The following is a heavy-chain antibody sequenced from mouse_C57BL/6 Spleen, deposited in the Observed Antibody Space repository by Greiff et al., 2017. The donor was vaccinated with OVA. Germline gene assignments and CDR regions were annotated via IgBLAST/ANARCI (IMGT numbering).Heavy chain of an antibody. CDR3: ARGSNPDYYAMDY. V-gene: IGHV1-74*01. Sequence: VQLQQPGAELVKPGASVKVSCKASGYTFTSYWMHWVKQRPGQGLEWIGRIHPSDSDTNYNQKFKGKATLTVDKSSSTAYMQLSSLTSEDSAVDYCARGSNPDYYAMDYWGQGTSVTVSS. D-gene: IGHD2-5*01. J-gene: IGHJ4*01. CDR1: GYTFTSYW. CDR2: IHPSDSDT.